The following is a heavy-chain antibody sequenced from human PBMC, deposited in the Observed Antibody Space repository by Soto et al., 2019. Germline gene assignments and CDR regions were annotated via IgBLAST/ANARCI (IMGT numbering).Heavy chain of an antibody. CDR1: GFTFSNYA. CDR2: ISGSGDST. CDR3: ASQRGIVVVSAADY. Sequence: GGSLRLSCVVSGFTFSNYAMTWVRQAPGKGLEWVSGISGSGDSTHYADSVKGRFTISRDNSESAVYLQMNNVRAEDTAVYYCASQRGIVVVSAADYWGRGTLVTVSS. D-gene: IGHD2-21*02. V-gene: IGHV3-23*01. J-gene: IGHJ4*02.